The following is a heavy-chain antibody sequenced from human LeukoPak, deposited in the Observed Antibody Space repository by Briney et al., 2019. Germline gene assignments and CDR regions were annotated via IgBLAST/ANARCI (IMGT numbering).Heavy chain of an antibody. CDR3: ARQARDYVWGSYRYTPYFDY. Sequence: GESLKISCKGSGYSFTSYWIGGVRQMPGKALEWMGIIYPGDSDTRYSPSFQGQVTISADKSISTAYLQWSSLKASDTAMYYCARQARDYVWGSYRYTPYFDYWGQGTLVTVSS. CDR2: IYPGDSDT. CDR1: GYSFTSYW. D-gene: IGHD3-16*02. J-gene: IGHJ4*02. V-gene: IGHV5-51*01.